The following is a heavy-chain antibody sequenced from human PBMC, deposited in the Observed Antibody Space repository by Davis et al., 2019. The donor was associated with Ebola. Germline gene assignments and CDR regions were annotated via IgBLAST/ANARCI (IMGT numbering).Heavy chain of an antibody. CDR2: INHSGST. CDR3: ARAGRTSCYGY. Sequence: PGGSLRLSCAVYGGSFSGYYWSWIRQPPGKGLEWIGEINHSGSTNYNPSLKSRVTISVDTSKNQFSLKLSSVTAADTAVYYCARAGRTSCYGYWGQGTLVTVSS. CDR1: GGSFSGYY. V-gene: IGHV4-34*01. J-gene: IGHJ4*02. D-gene: IGHD2-2*01.